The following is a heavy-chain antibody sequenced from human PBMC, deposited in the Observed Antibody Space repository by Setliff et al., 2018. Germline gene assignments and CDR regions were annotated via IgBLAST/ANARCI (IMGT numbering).Heavy chain of an antibody. CDR3: ARARPATIAGVVPGVADFGIDV. D-gene: IGHD2-2*01. J-gene: IGHJ6*02. CDR2: IYTSGST. Sequence: SETLSLTCSVSSGSMRNYYWIWIRQPAGEGLEWIGRIYTSGSTNYNPSLKRRVTISLEMSKNQFSLTLSSVTAADTAVYYCARARPATIAGVVPGVADFGIDVWCQGTTVTVSS. CDR1: SGSMRNYY. V-gene: IGHV4-4*07.